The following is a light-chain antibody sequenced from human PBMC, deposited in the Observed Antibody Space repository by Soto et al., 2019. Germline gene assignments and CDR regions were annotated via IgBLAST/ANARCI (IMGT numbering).Light chain of an antibody. J-gene: IGKJ2*01. Sequence: ETAMTQSPGTLYSSPKERATISCRASQGGGTNVAWYQHFTGQAPRLLIHGVSTRANGVPARFNGPRSGTEFTHTIASVQSDDFATHYCQQYKDWPPNYTFGRGTKVEI. CDR1: QGGGTN. CDR2: GVS. V-gene: IGKV3-15*01. CDR3: QQYKDWPPNYT.